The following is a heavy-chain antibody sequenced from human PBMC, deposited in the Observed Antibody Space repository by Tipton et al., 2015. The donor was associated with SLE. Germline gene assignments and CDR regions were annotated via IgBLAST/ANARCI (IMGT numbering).Heavy chain of an antibody. CDR1: GGSISSHY. J-gene: IGHJ2*01. D-gene: IGHD6-13*01. CDR3: ARTITAAAFYWYFDL. Sequence: TLSLTCTVSGGSISSHYWSWIRQPPGKGLEWIGEINHSGSANYSPSLKSRVTISVDTSKNHFSLKLSSVTAADTAVYYCARTITAAAFYWYFDLWGRGTLVAVSS. V-gene: IGHV4-34*01. CDR2: INHSGSA.